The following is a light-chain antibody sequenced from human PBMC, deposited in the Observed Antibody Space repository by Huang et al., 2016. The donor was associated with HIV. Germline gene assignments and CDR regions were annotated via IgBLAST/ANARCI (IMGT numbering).Light chain of an antibody. CDR1: QSLLHSDGKTY. Sequence: DIVMIQTPLSLSVTPGQPASISCKSSQSLLHSDGKTYLYWYLQKPGQSPQLLIYKVSSRFSGVPDRFSGSGSGTDFTLKISRVEAEDVGVYYCMQGKHFPRTFGQGTKVEIK. J-gene: IGKJ1*01. CDR2: KVS. V-gene: IGKV2-29*02. CDR3: MQGKHFPRT.